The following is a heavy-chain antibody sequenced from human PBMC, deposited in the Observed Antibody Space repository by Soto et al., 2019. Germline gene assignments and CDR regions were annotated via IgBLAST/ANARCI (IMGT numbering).Heavy chain of an antibody. J-gene: IGHJ4*02. D-gene: IGHD2-15*01. Sequence: ASVKVSCKASGYTFTTYGISWVRQAPGQGLEWMGWVSTSNGNTNYLQNLQGRVTMTTDTSTTTATMDLRSLTPDDTAVYYCVRDSFGHALFDYWSQGALVTVFS. CDR2: VSTSNGNT. V-gene: IGHV1-18*01. CDR1: GYTFTTYG. CDR3: VRDSFGHALFDY.